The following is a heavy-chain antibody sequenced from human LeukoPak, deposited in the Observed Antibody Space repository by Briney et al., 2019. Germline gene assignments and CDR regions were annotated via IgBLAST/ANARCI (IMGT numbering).Heavy chain of an antibody. D-gene: IGHD3-3*01. V-gene: IGHV4-61*02. CDR1: GGSISSGSYY. CDR3: ARGYDFWIDAFDI. CDR2: IYTSGST. Sequence: PSQTLSLTCTVSGGSISSGSYYWSWIRQPAGKGLEWIGRIYTSGSTNYNPSFKSRVTMSVDTSKNQFSLKLSSVTAADTAVDYCARGYDFWIDAFDIWGQGTMVTVSS. J-gene: IGHJ3*02.